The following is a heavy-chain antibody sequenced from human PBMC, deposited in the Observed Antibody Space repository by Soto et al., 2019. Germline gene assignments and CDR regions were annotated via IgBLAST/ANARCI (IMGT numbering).Heavy chain of an antibody. V-gene: IGHV3-7*03. J-gene: IGHJ4*02. CDR2: IKQDGREK. D-gene: IGHD1-26*01. CDR1: GFTFSSYG. CDR3: ARDEDVEWELSPVDY. Sequence: GGSLRLSCAASGFTFSSYGMSWVRQAPGKGLEWVANIKQDGREKYYVDSVKGRFTISRDNAKNSLYLQMNSLRAEDTAVYYCARDEDVEWELSPVDYWGQGTLVTVSS.